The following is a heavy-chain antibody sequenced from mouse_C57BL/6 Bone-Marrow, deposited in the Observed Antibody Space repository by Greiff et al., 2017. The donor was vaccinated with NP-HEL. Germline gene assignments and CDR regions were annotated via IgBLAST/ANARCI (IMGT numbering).Heavy chain of an antibody. V-gene: IGHV5-12*01. CDR1: GFTFSDYY. CDR2: ISNGGGST. CDR3: ARRWAYSNYEFAY. D-gene: IGHD2-5*01. J-gene: IGHJ3*01. Sequence: EVMLVESGGGLVQPGGSLKLSCAASGFTFSDYYMYWVRQTPEKRLEWVAYISNGGGSTYYPDTVKGRFTISRDNAKNTLYLQMSRLKSEDTAMYYCARRWAYSNYEFAYWGQGTLVTVSA.